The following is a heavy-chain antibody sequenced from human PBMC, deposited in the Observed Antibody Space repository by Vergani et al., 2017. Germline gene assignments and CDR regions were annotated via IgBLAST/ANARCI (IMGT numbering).Heavy chain of an antibody. V-gene: IGHV3-23*01. CDR1: GFTFSNYA. CDR2: ISNTGGST. CDR3: AKAHSSGWYYFDY. D-gene: IGHD6-19*01. J-gene: IGHJ4*02. Sequence: EVQLLESGGGLVQPGGSLRLSCAASGFTFSNYAMSWVRQAPGKGLEWVSAISNTGGSTYYADSVKGRFTISRDSSKNTLYLQMNSLRAEDTAVYYCAKAHSSGWYYFDYCGQGTLVTVSS.